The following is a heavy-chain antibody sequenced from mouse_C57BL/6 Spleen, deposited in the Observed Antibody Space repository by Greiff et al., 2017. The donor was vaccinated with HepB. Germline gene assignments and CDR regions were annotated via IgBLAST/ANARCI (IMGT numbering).Heavy chain of an antibody. CDR1: GFNIKDDY. Sequence: EVQLQQSGAELVRPGASVKLSCTASGFNIKDDYMHWVKQRPEQGLEWIGWIDPENGDTEYASKFQGKATITADTSSNTAYLQLSSLTSEDTAVYYCTVETTVVEELQGYWGQGTLVTVSA. D-gene: IGHD1-1*01. J-gene: IGHJ3*01. CDR2: IDPENGDT. CDR3: TVETTVVEELQGY. V-gene: IGHV14-4*01.